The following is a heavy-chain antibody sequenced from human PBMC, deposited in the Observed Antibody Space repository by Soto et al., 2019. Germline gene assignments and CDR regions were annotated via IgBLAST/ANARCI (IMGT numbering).Heavy chain of an antibody. CDR3: AKDGRRIAARPEIGDY. CDR1: GFTFSSYA. Sequence: PGGSLRLSCAASGFTFSSYAMSWVRQAPGKGLEWVSAISGSGGSTYYADSVKGRFTISRDNSKNTLYLQMNGLRAEDTAVFYCAKDGRRIAARPEIGDYWGQGTLVTVSS. CDR2: ISGSGGST. D-gene: IGHD6-6*01. J-gene: IGHJ4*02. V-gene: IGHV3-23*01.